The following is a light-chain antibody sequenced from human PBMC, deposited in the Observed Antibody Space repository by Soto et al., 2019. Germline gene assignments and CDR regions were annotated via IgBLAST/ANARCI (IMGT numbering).Light chain of an antibody. Sequence: QSVLTQPPSASGSPGQSVTISCTGTSSDVGAYNYVSWYRQYPGKAPKLLIFEVTSRPSGVPDRFSGSKSGNTASLTVSGLQAEDEAHYYCSSYAGSNTWVLGGGTKLTVL. CDR3: SSYAGSNTWV. CDR2: EVT. CDR1: SSDVGAYNY. V-gene: IGLV2-8*01. J-gene: IGLJ3*02.